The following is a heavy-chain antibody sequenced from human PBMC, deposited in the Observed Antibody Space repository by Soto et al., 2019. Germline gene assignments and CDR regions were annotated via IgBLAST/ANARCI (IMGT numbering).Heavy chain of an antibody. CDR2: ISYDGSNK. J-gene: IGHJ6*02. CDR3: ARDLPTVTTGEYYYYYGMDV. D-gene: IGHD4-4*01. CDR1: GFTFSSYA. Sequence: WGSLRLSCSASGFTFSSYAMHWVRQAPGKGLEWVAVISYDGSNKYYADSVKGRFTISRDNSKNTLYLQMNSLRAEDTAVYYCARDLPTVTTGEYYYYYGMDVWGQGTTVTVSS. V-gene: IGHV3-30-3*01.